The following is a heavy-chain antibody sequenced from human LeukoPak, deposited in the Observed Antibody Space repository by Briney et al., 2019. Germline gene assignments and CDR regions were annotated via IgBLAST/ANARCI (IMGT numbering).Heavy chain of an antibody. CDR1: GGTFSSYA. J-gene: IGHJ4*02. V-gene: IGHV1-69*13. CDR2: IIPIFGTA. CDR3: AREVVVTAAVDY. D-gene: IGHD2-21*02. Sequence: ASVKVSFKASGGTFSSYAISWVRQAPGQGLEWMGGIIPIFGTANYAQKFQGRVTITADESTSTAYMELSSLRSEDTAVYYCAREVVVTAAVDYWGQGTLVTVSS.